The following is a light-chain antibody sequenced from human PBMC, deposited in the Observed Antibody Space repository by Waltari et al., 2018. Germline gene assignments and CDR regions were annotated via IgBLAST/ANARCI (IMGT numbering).Light chain of an antibody. CDR3: QQFKTDAHP. V-gene: IGKV1-9*01. J-gene: IGKJ5*01. CDR2: AAF. CDR1: QDISSY. Sequence: IQLTQSPSSLSASVGDTVTITCRASQDISSYLAWYQQKPEKAPKILISAAFTLQSGVPPRFSGSGSGADFTLTISSLQPEDFATYDCQQFKTDAHPFGQGTRLEIK.